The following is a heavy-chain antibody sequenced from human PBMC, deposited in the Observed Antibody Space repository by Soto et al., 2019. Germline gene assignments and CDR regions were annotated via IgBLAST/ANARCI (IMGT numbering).Heavy chain of an antibody. CDR3: ARVGAARNWFDP. D-gene: IGHD1-26*01. Sequence: KTSETLSLTCTVSGGSLKNYFWSWIRQPPGGGLEWIGYIYYIGTTYYNPSLQSRVAMSVDTSKNQFSLNVTSVTAADTAIYYCARVGAARNWFDPWGQGTLVTVSS. V-gene: IGHV4-59*01. J-gene: IGHJ5*02. CDR2: IYYIGTT. CDR1: GGSLKNYF.